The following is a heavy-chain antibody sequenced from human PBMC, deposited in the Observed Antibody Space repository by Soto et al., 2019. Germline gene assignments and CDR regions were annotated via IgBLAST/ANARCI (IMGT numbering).Heavy chain of an antibody. J-gene: IGHJ4*02. CDR2: INPESGNP. CDR1: GGTFSSYA. V-gene: IGHV1-2*02. Sequence: QVQLVQSGAEVKKPGSSVKVSCKASGGTFSSYAISWVRQAPGQALAWMGGINPESGNPKYVPKFQGRVTVTRDTSTSTAYMELNRLTSDDTAVYYCASEDCRNTNCLKGFDYWGQGTVVTVSS. CDR3: ASEDCRNTNCLKGFDY. D-gene: IGHD2-15*01.